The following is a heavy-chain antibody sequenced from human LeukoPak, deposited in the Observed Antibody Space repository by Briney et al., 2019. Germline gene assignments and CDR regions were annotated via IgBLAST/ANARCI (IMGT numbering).Heavy chain of an antibody. J-gene: IGHJ4*02. V-gene: IGHV3-30*04. D-gene: IGHD4-11*01. CDR2: ISYDETNK. Sequence: PGGSLRLSCAASGFTFANYAMHWVRQAPGKGLEWVAVISYDETNKYYEDSVKGRFTISRDNSKNTLILQMNSLRAEDTAVYYCAKSDYNRFDYWGQGILVTVSS. CDR1: GFTFANYA. CDR3: AKSDYNRFDY.